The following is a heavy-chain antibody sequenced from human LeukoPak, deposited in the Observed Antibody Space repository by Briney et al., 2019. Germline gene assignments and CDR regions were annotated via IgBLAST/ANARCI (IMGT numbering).Heavy chain of an antibody. D-gene: IGHD3-9*01. CDR3: TTDSSMGRYFDWFYYFDY. V-gene: IGHV3-48*03. CDR1: GFTFSSYE. Sequence: GGSLRLSCAASGFTFSSYEMNWVRQAPGKGLEWVSYISSSGSTIYYADSVKGRFTISRDNSKNTLYLQMNSLKTEDTAVYYCTTDSSMGRYFDWFYYFDYWGQGTLVTVSS. CDR2: ISSSGSTI. J-gene: IGHJ4*02.